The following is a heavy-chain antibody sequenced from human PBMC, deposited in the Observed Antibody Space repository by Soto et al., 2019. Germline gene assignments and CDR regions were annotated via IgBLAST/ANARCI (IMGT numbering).Heavy chain of an antibody. CDR1: GGSISSYY. D-gene: IGHD7-27*01. CDR2: IYYSGST. Sequence: QVQLQESGPGLVKPSETLSLTCTVSGGSISSYYWSWIRQPPGKGLEWIGYIYYSGSTNCNPSLXRXAXIXLDTSKHRSSLKPSSVTAADTAVYYCARVWGRAPAIWGQGTMVTVSS. CDR3: ARVWGRAPAI. V-gene: IGHV4-59*01. J-gene: IGHJ3*02.